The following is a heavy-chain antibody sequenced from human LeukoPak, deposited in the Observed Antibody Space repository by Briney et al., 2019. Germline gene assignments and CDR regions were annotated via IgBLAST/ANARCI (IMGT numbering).Heavy chain of an antibody. D-gene: IGHD3-22*01. CDR3: ARLPFYYDSGGYRYYFDN. Sequence: SETLSLTCTVSGGSISSHYWSWIRQPPGKGLEWIGYIYYSGSTKYNPSLKSRVTISIDASKNQFSLKLSSVTAADTAVYYCARLPFYYDSGGYRYYFDNWGQGTLVTVSS. V-gene: IGHV4-59*08. J-gene: IGHJ4*02. CDR2: IYYSGST. CDR1: GGSISSHY.